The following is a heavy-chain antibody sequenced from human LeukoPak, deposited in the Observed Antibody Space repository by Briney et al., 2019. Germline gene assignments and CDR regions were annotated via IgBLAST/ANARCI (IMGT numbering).Heavy chain of an antibody. D-gene: IGHD5-12*01. V-gene: IGHV3-30-3*01. CDR2: ISYDGSNK. CDR1: GFTFSSYA. CDR3: ARANTYDSNYYYGMDV. Sequence: GGSLRLSCAASGFTFSSYAMHWVRQAPGKGLEWVAVISYDGSNKYYADSVKGRFTISRDNSKNTLYLQMNSLRAEDTAVYYCARANTYDSNYYYGMDVWGQGATVTVSS. J-gene: IGHJ6*02.